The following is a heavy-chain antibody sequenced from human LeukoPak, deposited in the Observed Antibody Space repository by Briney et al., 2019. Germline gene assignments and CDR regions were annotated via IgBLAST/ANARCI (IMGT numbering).Heavy chain of an antibody. CDR3: ARRSWYYDSSGYSSPPDY. D-gene: IGHD3-22*01. CDR1: GYTLTELS. V-gene: IGHV1-24*01. J-gene: IGHJ4*02. CDR2: FDPEDGET. Sequence: ASVKVSCKVSGYTLTELSMHWVRQAPGKGLEWMGGFDPEDGETIYAQKFQGRVTMTEDTSTSTAYMELRSLRSDDTAVYYCARRSWYYDSSGYSSPPDYWGQGTLVTVSS.